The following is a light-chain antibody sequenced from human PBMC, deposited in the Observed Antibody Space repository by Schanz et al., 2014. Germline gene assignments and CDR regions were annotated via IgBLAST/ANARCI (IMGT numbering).Light chain of an antibody. CDR2: EVT. CDR3: SSYGGSNFVV. CDR1: SSDVGGYNF. Sequence: QSALTQPPSASGSLGQSVTISCTGVSSDVGGYNFVSWYQQHPGKAPKLMIYEVTERPSGVPDRFSGSKSGNTASLTVSGLQAEDEADYYCSSYGGSNFVVFGGGTKVTVL. V-gene: IGLV2-8*01. J-gene: IGLJ2*01.